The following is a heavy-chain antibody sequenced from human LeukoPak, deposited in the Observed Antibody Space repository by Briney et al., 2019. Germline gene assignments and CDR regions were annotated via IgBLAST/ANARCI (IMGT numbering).Heavy chain of an antibody. CDR2: INHSGST. Sequence: SETLSLTCAVYGGSFSGYYWSWIRQPPGKGLEWIGEINHSGSTNYNPSLKSRVTISVDTSKNQFSLKLSSVTAADTAVYYCARDSGYDSSGYWYFDLWGRGTLVTVSS. D-gene: IGHD3-22*01. V-gene: IGHV4-34*01. CDR3: ARDSGYDSSGYWYFDL. J-gene: IGHJ2*01. CDR1: GGSFSGYY.